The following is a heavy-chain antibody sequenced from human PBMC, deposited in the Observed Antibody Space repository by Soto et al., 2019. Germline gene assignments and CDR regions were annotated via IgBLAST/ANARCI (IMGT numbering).Heavy chain of an antibody. CDR2: ISYDGSNK. Sequence: QVQLVESGGGVVQPGRSLRLSCAASGFTFSSYGMHWVRQAPGKGLEWVAVISYDGSNKYYADSVKGRFTISRDNSKNTLYVQMNRLRAQDTAVYYCATSHGDYDYYYYYFGMDVWGQGTTVTVSS. J-gene: IGHJ6*02. V-gene: IGHV3-30*03. D-gene: IGHD4-17*01. CDR1: GFTFSSYG. CDR3: ATSHGDYDYYYYYFGMDV.